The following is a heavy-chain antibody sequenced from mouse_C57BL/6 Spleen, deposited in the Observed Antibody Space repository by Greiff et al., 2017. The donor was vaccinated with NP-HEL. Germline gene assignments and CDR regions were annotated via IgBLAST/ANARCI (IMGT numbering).Heavy chain of an antibody. CDR2: ISNGGGST. D-gene: IGHD2-4*01. J-gene: IGHJ3*01. Sequence: EVMLVESGGGLVQPGGSLKLSCAASGFTFSDYYMYWVRQTPEKRLEWVAYISNGGGSTYYPDTVKGRFTISRDNAKNTLYLQMSRLKSEDTAMYYCARVYYDYDVAWFAYWGQGTLVTVSA. V-gene: IGHV5-12*01. CDR1: GFTFSDYY. CDR3: ARVYYDYDVAWFAY.